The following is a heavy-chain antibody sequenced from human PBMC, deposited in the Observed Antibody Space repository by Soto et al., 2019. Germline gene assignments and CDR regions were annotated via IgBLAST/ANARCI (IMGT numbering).Heavy chain of an antibody. J-gene: IGHJ2*01. CDR1: GFTFSDAW. CDR2: IKSKSDGGTT. Sequence: PGGSLRLSCAASGFTFSDAWMSWVRQAPGKGLDWVGRIKSKSDGGTTEYAAPVRGRFTISRDDSKNTLYLQMNSLKTEDTAVYYCTREGGYNRAFDLWGRGTLVTVSS. V-gene: IGHV3-15*01. CDR3: TREGGYNRAFDL. D-gene: IGHD5-12*01.